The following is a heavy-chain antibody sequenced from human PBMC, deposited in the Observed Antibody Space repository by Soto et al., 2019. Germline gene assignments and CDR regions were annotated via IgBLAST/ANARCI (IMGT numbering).Heavy chain of an antibody. CDR2: IIPMLNIT. CDR1: GGTFSTYT. V-gene: IGHV1-69*02. J-gene: IGHJ3*02. Sequence: QVQLVQSGAEVKKPGSSVKVSCKASGGTFSTYTIIWVRQAPGQGLEWMGRIIPMLNITNTAQSFQDRVTIIAAKSTSTAYLELSTLRSDDTAMYFCTLGSWSAETFDIWGRGTMVTVSS. CDR3: TLGSWSAETFDI. D-gene: IGHD6-13*01.